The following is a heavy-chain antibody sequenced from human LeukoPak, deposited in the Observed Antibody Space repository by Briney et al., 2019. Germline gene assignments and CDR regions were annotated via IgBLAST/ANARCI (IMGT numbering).Heavy chain of an antibody. D-gene: IGHD1-1*01. CDR2: ISGPGGNT. CDR1: GFIFRNYA. Sequence: PGGSLRLSCAASGFIFRNYAMTWVRQAPGKGLEWVSQISGPGGNTHYADSVKGRFTISRDNAKNSLYLQMNSLRAEDTAVYYCGATGTTGYNYYYGMDVWGKGTTVTVSS. V-gene: IGHV3-21*01. CDR3: GATGTTGYNYYYGMDV. J-gene: IGHJ6*04.